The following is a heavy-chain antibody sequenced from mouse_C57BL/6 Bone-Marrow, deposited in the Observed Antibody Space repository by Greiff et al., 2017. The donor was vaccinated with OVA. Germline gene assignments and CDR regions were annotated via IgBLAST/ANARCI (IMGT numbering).Heavy chain of an antibody. D-gene: IGHD2-5*01. J-gene: IGHJ2*01. V-gene: IGHV5-6*01. CDR3: ARHDYSNLRLYYFDY. Sequence: EVKLVESGGDLVKPGGSLKLSCAASGFTFSSYGMSWVRQTPDKRLEWVATISSGGSYTYSPDSVKGRFTISRDNAKNTLYLQMSSLKSEDTAMYYCARHDYSNLRLYYFDYWGQGTTLTVSS. CDR1: GFTFSSYG. CDR2: ISSGGSYT.